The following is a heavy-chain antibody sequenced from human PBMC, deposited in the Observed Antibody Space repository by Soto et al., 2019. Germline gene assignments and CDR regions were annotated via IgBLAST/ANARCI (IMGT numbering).Heavy chain of an antibody. CDR3: ARGDYYDIHDY. D-gene: IGHD3-22*01. CDR2: INAGNSNT. Sequence: QVQLVQSGAEVKKPGASVKVSCKASGYTFTGYAIHWVRQAPGQRLEWMGWINAGNSNTKYSQKFQGRVTITRDTSASTAYMELSSLRSEDTAVYYCARGDYYDIHDYWGQGTLVTVSS. CDR1: GYTFTGYA. J-gene: IGHJ4*02. V-gene: IGHV1-3*01.